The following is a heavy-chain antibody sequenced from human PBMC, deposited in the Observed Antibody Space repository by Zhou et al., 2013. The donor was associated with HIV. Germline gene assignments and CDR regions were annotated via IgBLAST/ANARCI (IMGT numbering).Heavy chain of an antibody. CDR2: IGSGGNYI. V-gene: IGHV3-21*01. CDR1: GFTFSSYS. Sequence: EVQLVESGGGLVKPGGSLRLSCAASGFTFSSYSMNWVRQAPGKGLEWVSSIGSGGNYIYYADSVKGRFTISRDNAKNSLYLQMNSLRAEDTGVYYCARRKVPAAPDSWGQGTLVHRLL. J-gene: IGHJ4*02. D-gene: IGHD2-2*01. CDR3: ARRKVPAAPDS.